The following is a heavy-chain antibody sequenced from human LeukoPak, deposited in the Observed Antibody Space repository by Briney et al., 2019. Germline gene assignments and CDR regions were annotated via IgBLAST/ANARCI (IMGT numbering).Heavy chain of an antibody. D-gene: IGHD3-10*01. J-gene: IGHJ4*02. CDR2: IILGGSA. CDR3: ARGRYQYYYGSGSYYKGMYDFDY. V-gene: IGHV4-34*01. Sequence: PSETLSLTCAVSGGSLSNYYWSWIRQPPGKGLEWIGEIILGGSANYNPSLKSRVTISGDTSKNQFSLKLSSVTAADTAVYYCARGRYQYYYGSGSYYKGMYDFDYWGQGTLVTVSS. CDR1: GGSLSNYY.